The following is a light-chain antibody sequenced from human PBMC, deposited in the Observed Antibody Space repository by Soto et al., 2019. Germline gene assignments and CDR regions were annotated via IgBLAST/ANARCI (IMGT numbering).Light chain of an antibody. CDR2: VAS. CDR1: QSVRNSY. CDR3: QQYGSQGWT. Sequence: EIVLTQSPGTLYLSPRERATLSCRASQSVRNSYLAWYQQKPGQAPRIHIYVASSRATIPDRFSNSGSGTDFTLTISRLEPEDLAVYYCQQYGSQGWTFGQGTRLEIK. J-gene: IGKJ5*01. V-gene: IGKV3-20*01.